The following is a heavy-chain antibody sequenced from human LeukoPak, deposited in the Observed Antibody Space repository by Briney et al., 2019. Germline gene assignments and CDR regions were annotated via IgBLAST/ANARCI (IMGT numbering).Heavy chain of an antibody. CDR3: ARETGDDSSGFYDGFDP. CDR2: INPSGGST. Sequence: ASVKGSCKASGYTFTSYYMHWVRQAPGQGLEWMGIINPSGGSTSYAQKFQGRVTMTRDTSTSTVYMELSSLRSEDTAVYYCARETGDDSSGFYDGFDPWGQGTLVTVSS. V-gene: IGHV1-46*01. J-gene: IGHJ5*02. CDR1: GYTFTSYY. D-gene: IGHD6-19*01.